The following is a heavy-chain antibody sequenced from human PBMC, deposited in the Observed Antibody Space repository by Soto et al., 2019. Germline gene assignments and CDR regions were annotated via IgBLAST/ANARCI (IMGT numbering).Heavy chain of an antibody. J-gene: IGHJ4*02. Sequence: ASVKVSCKVSGYALTELSMHWVRQAPGKGLEWMGGFDPEDGETIYAQKFQGRVTMTEDTSTDTAYMELSSLRSEDTAVYYCATLARYCSSTSCPKYFDFWGQGTLVTGSS. CDR1: GYALTELS. D-gene: IGHD2-2*01. CDR2: FDPEDGET. CDR3: ATLARYCSSTSCPKYFDF. V-gene: IGHV1-24*01.